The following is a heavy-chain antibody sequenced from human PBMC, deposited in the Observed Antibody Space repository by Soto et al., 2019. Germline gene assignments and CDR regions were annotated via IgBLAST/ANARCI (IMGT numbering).Heavy chain of an antibody. Sequence: EVQLLESGGGLVQPGGSLRLSCAASGFTFSSYAMSWVRQAPGKGLEWVSAISGSGGSTYYSDSVKGRSTISRDNSKNPLYLQMNSLRAGDTAGYYCAKDRGKYGGGDCYEPGDFDYWGQGTLVTVSS. V-gene: IGHV3-23*01. J-gene: IGHJ4*02. D-gene: IGHD2-21*02. CDR1: GFTFSSYA. CDR2: ISGSGGST. CDR3: AKDRGKYGGGDCYEPGDFDY.